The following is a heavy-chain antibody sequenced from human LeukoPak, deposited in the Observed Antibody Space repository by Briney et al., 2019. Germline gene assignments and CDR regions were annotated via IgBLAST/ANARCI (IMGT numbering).Heavy chain of an antibody. CDR3: ARDYSYGYFRYFDL. CDR1: GGSISSYY. CDR2: IYTSGST. D-gene: IGHD5-18*01. V-gene: IGHV4-4*07. J-gene: IGHJ2*01. Sequence: SETLSLTCTVSGGSISSYYWSWIRQPAGKGLEWIGRIYTSGSTNYNPSLKSRVTMSVDTSKNQFSLKLSSVTAADTAVYYCARDYSYGYFRYFDLWGHGTLVTVSS.